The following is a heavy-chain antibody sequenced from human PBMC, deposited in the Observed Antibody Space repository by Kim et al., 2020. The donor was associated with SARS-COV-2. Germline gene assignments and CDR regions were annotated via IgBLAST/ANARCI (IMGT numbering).Heavy chain of an antibody. J-gene: IGHJ4*02. V-gene: IGHV1-18*01. D-gene: IGHD3-3*01. Sequence: AQSFQGRVTITTDPSTNTAYMDLRSLRSDDTALYYCARDTPVSTGVAFADFWGQGTLVTVSS. CDR3: ARDTPVSTGVAFADF.